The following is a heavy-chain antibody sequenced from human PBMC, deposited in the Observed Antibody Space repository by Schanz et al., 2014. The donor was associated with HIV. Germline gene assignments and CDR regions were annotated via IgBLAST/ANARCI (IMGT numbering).Heavy chain of an antibody. CDR3: ARGDILTGLYPYYFDS. CDR2: INPYDGST. Sequence: QVQLVQSGAEVKKPGASVKVSCKASGYTFTSQYMHWVRQAPGQGLEWMGLINPYDGSTSNAQKFQGGVTMTRETSPSPVYMQLSSLTSDDTAVYYCARGDILTGLYPYYFDSWGQGTLVTVSS. V-gene: IGHV1-46*01. CDR1: GYTFTSQY. D-gene: IGHD3-9*01. J-gene: IGHJ4*02.